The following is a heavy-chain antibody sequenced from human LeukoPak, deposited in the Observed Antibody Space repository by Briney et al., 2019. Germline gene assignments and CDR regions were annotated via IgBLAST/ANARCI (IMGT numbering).Heavy chain of an antibody. CDR3: ARETSVTYYMDV. J-gene: IGHJ6*03. Sequence: GGSLRLSCAASGFTVSSNYMSWVRQAPGKGLEWVSVIYSGGSTYYSDSVKGRFTISRDNSKNTLYLQMNSLRAEDTAVYYCARETSVTYYMDVWGKGTTVTVSS. CDR1: GFTVSSNY. D-gene: IGHD1-1*01. V-gene: IGHV3-66*02. CDR2: IYSGGST.